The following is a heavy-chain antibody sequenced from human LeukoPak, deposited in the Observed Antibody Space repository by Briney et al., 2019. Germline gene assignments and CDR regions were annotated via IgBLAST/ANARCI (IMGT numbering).Heavy chain of an antibody. CDR1: GDSISGSSYY. D-gene: IGHD5-24*01. V-gene: IGHV4-39*01. J-gene: IGHJ4*02. Sequence: SETLSLTCTVSGDSISGSSYYWGWVRQPPGKGLEWIGNIYYGGSTYYNPSLKSRVSISVDTSNNQFSLKVSSVTAADTAVYYCASADGYKIDYWGQGTLVTVSS. CDR3: ASADGYKIDY. CDR2: IYYGGST.